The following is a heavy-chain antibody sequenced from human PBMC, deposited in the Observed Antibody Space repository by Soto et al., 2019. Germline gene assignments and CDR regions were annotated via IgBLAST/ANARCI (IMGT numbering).Heavy chain of an antibody. J-gene: IGHJ6*02. Sequence: PSETLSLTCTVSGGSISSYYWSWIRQPPGKGLEWIGYIYHTGSTNYNPSLKSRLTISVDTSKNQFSLKLSSVTAADTAMYYCARVGGATVTTRYYGMDVWGQGTTVTVSS. CDR2: IYHTGST. D-gene: IGHD4-17*01. V-gene: IGHV4-59*01. CDR1: GGSISSYY. CDR3: ARVGGATVTTRYYGMDV.